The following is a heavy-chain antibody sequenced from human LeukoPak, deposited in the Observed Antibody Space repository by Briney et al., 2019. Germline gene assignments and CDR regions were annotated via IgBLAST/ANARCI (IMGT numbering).Heavy chain of an antibody. D-gene: IGHD3-10*01. V-gene: IGHV4-31*03. Sequence: PSETLSLTCTVSGGSISSGGYYWSWIRQHPGKGLEWIGYIYYSGSTYYNPSLKSRVTISVDTSKNQFSLKLSSVTAADTAVYYCARHSTTFYYGSGKTQSWFDPWGQGILVTVSS. CDR1: GGSISSGGYY. J-gene: IGHJ5*02. CDR2: IYYSGST. CDR3: ARHSTTFYYGSGKTQSWFDP.